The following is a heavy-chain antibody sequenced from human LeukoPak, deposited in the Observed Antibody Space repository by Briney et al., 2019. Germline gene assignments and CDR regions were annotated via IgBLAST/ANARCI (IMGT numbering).Heavy chain of an antibody. D-gene: IGHD3-3*01. CDR1: GFTFSNYV. Sequence: GGSLRLSCAASGFTFSNYVMTWVRQAPGKGLEWVSSISGSGENTHYGDSVKGRFTISRDNSRKTLYLQMNSLRAEDTAVYFRAKGHYDYWSGYEVGYFDHWGQGTLVTVSS. CDR3: AKGHYDYWSGYEVGYFDH. CDR2: ISGSGENT. V-gene: IGHV3-23*01. J-gene: IGHJ4*02.